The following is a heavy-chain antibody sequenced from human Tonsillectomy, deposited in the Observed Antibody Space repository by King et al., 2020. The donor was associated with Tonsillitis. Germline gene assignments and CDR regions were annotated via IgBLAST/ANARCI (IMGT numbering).Heavy chain of an antibody. CDR1: GGSISRNY. CDR3: AKEISTDVDTSMVDAFDI. V-gene: IGHV4-59*01. D-gene: IGHD5-18*01. CDR2: IYESGST. J-gene: IGHJ3*02. Sequence: QLQESGPGLVKPSETLSLTCTVSGGSISRNYWSWIRQPPGKGLEWIANIYESGSTNYNPSLKSRVTISIDTSNNQFSLRLSSVTAADTAVYYCAKEISTDVDTSMVDAFDIWGQGTMVTVSS.